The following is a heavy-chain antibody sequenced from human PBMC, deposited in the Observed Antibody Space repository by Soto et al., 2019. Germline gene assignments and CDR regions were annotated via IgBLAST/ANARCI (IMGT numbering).Heavy chain of an antibody. CDR1: GGSFSGYQ. CDR2: INHSGST. V-gene: IGHV4-34*01. D-gene: IGHD3-16*01. J-gene: IGHJ6*02. CDR3: ARYGEVTPRRYGMDV. Sequence: QVQLQQWGAGLLKPSETLSLTCAVYGGSFSGYQWSWIRQAPGKGLEWIGEINHSGSTNYSPSLKSRVTISIDTSKNQFSLMLSSVTAADTAMYYCARYGEVTPRRYGMDVWGQGNTVTVSS.